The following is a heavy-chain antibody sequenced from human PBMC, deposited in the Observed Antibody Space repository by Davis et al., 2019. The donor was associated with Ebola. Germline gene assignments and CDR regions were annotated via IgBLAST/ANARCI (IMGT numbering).Heavy chain of an antibody. J-gene: IGHJ4*02. V-gene: IGHV1-69*13. Sequence: SVKVFCKASGGTFSSYAISWLRQAPGQGLEWMGGIIPIFGTVNYAQKFQGRVTITADESTSTAYMELSSLRSEDTAVYYCAREAPFRSSYYFDYWGQGTLVTVSS. CDR3: AREAPFRSSYYFDY. CDR1: GGTFSSYA. CDR2: IIPIFGTV. D-gene: IGHD6-6*01.